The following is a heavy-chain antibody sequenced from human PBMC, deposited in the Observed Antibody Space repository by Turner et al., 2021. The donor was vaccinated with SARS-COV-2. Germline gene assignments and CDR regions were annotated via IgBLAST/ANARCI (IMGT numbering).Heavy chain of an antibody. V-gene: IGHV5-10-1*01. CDR1: GYSFTSYW. Sequence: EVQLVQSGAEVKKPGESLRISCKGSGYSFTSYWISWVRQMPGKGLEWMGRIDPSDSYTNSSPSFQGNVTISADKSISPAYLQWSSLKASDTAMYYCARHFPGGWAVNLWGQGTLVTVSS. D-gene: IGHD3-16*01. CDR3: ARHFPGGWAVNL. CDR2: IDPSDSYT. J-gene: IGHJ5*02.